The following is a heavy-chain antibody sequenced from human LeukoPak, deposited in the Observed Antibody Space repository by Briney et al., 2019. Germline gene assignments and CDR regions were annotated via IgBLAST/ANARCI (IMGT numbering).Heavy chain of an antibody. D-gene: IGHD5-24*01. V-gene: IGHV3-21*01. J-gene: IGHJ5*02. CDR1: GFTLSSYS. Sequence: AGGSLSLSCAASGFTLSSYSVKWVRQAPGKGMEWVSSISSSSRYIYYVDSVKGRFTIHRDNAKNPVYLQMSSLRAEDTAVYYSARDAALEAWGQGTLVTVSS. CDR2: ISSSSRYI. CDR3: ARDAALEA.